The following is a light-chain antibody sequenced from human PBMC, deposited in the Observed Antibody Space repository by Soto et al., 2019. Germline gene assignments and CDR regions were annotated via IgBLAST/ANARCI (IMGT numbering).Light chain of an antibody. CDR2: EDS. J-gene: IGLJ3*02. V-gene: IGLV3-10*01. CDR3: YSTDNSDNPRRV. CDR1: VLPKKY. Sequence: SYELTQPPSVSVSPGQTARITCSGDVLPKKYAYWYQQKSGQAPVLVIYEDSKRPSGIPERFSGSSSGTMATLTISGAQVEDEADYYCYSTDNSDNPRRVFGGGTKLTVL.